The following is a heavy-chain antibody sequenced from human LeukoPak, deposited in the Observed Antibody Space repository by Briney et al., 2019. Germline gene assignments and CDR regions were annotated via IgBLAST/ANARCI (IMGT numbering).Heavy chain of an antibody. CDR2: ISNSGTT. CDR3: ARDVVVTSSPDAFDI. J-gene: IGHJ3*02. CDR1: GDSVSSGGYY. Sequence: TQSLTCAVSGDSVSSGGYYWTWIRQHPAKGREWIGYISNSGTTSYSPSLQSRVSISVDTSNNQFSLRLSSVTAADTAVYYCARDVVVTSSPDAFDIWGQGTMVTVSS. V-gene: IGHV4-31*11. D-gene: IGHD2-21*02.